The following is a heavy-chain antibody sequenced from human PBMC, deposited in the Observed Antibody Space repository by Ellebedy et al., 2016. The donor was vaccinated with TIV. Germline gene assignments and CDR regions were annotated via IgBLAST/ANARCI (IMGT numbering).Heavy chain of an antibody. CDR1: GFTFDDYG. D-gene: IGHD4-17*01. J-gene: IGHJ4*02. Sequence: PGGSLRLSCAASGFTFDDYGMSWVRQAPGKGLEWVSAISGSGGSTYYADSVKGRFTISRDNSKNTRYLQMNSLRAEDTAVYYCAKWVYGDYLDDYWGQGTLVTVSS. CDR3: AKWVYGDYLDDY. CDR2: ISGSGGST. V-gene: IGHV3-23*01.